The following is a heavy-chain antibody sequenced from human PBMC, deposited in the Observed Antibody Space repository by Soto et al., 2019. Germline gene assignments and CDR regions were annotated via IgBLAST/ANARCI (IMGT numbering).Heavy chain of an antibody. Sequence: QVQLQQWGAGLLKPSGTLSLTCAVYGGSFSGYYWSWIRQPPGKGLEWIGEINQSGSTNYNPSLKSRITISVDTSKNQFSLNLSSVTAADTAVYYCASRPRPPYCGGDCYSGTWGQGTLVTVSS. V-gene: IGHV4-34*01. CDR1: GGSFSGYY. D-gene: IGHD2-21*02. CDR3: ASRPRPPYCGGDCYSGT. CDR2: INQSGST. J-gene: IGHJ5*02.